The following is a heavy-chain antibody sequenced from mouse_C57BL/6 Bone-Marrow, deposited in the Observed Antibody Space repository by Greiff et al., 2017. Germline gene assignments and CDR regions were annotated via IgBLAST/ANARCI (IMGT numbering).Heavy chain of an antibody. D-gene: IGHD2-4*01. CDR2: IRSKSNNYAT. Sequence: EVQLVESGGGLVQPKGSLKLSCAASGFSFNTYAMNWVRQAPGKGLEWVARIRSKSNNYATYYADSVKDRFTISRDDSESMLYLQMNNLKTEDTAMYYCVRYDYDEYWYFDVWGTGTTVTVSS. J-gene: IGHJ1*03. CDR1: GFSFNTYA. V-gene: IGHV10-1*01. CDR3: VRYDYDEYWYFDV.